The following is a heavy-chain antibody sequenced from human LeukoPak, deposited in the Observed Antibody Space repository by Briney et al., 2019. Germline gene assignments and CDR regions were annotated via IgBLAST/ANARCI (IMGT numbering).Heavy chain of an antibody. V-gene: IGHV4-59*08. Sequence: SETLSLTCTVSGASISGWYWSWIRQPPGKGLEWIGYIYYSGSTNYNPSLKSRVTISVDTSKNQFSLKLSSVTAADTAVYYCAGSQDVLITFGGVIVGTFDYWGRGTLVTVSS. D-gene: IGHD3-16*02. J-gene: IGHJ4*02. CDR1: GASISGWY. CDR3: AGSQDVLITFGGVIVGTFDY. CDR2: IYYSGST.